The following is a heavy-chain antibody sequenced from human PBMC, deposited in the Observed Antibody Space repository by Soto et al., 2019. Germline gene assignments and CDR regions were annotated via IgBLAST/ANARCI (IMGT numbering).Heavy chain of an antibody. Sequence: ASVKVSCKASGYTFTSYDINWVRQATGQGLEWMGWMNPNSGNTGYAQKFKGRVTMTRNTSISTAYMELSSLRSEDTAVYYCARDYDILTGNGWWGQGTLVTVSS. CDR3: ARDYDILTGNGW. CDR2: MNPNSGNT. J-gene: IGHJ4*02. D-gene: IGHD3-9*01. CDR1: GYTFTSYD. V-gene: IGHV1-8*01.